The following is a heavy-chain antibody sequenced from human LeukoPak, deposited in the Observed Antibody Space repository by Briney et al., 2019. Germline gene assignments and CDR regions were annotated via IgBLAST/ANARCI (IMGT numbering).Heavy chain of an antibody. D-gene: IGHD3-22*01. CDR2: ITSSSATI. CDR1: GFPFSSYS. CDR3: ARRHYDSVGYVLEY. Sequence: GGSLRLSCAASGFPFSSYSMNWVRQAPGKGLEWVSYITSSSATIYYADSVKGRFTISRDNAKNSLYLQVNSLRTEDTAVYYCARRHYDSVGYVLEYWGQGTLVTVSS. J-gene: IGHJ4*02. V-gene: IGHV3-48*01.